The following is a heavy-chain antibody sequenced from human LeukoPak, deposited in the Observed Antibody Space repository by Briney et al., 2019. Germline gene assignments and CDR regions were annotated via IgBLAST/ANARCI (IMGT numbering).Heavy chain of an antibody. CDR3: ARNWFDP. CDR1: GGTVSSDY. V-gene: IGHV3-53*05. CDR2: IYSGGST. J-gene: IGHJ5*02. Sequence: GGSLRLSCAASGGTVSSDYMSWVRQPPGKGLEWVSVIYSGGSTYYADSVKGRFTISRDKSKNTVYLQMNCLRFEDTAMYYCARNWFDPWGQGTLVTVSS.